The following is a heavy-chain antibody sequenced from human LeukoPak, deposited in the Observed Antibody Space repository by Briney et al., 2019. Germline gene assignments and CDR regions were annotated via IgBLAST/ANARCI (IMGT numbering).Heavy chain of an antibody. CDR2: ISTSSSYI. V-gene: IGHV3-21*01. CDR3: PRNLVGSLVRLPIDY. Sequence: GGSLRLSCAASGFTFSSYSMNWVRQAPGKGLEWVSSISTSSSYIYYADSVKGRFTISRDNAKNSLYLQMNSLRAEDSAVYYCPRNLVGSLVRLPIDYRGQGTLVTVSS. J-gene: IGHJ4*02. CDR1: GFTFSSYS. D-gene: IGHD3-10*01.